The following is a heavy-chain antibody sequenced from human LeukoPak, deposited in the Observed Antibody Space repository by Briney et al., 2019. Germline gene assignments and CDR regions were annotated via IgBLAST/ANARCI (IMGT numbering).Heavy chain of an antibody. V-gene: IGHV4-59*08. CDR3: ARHRSWQHLPSFDP. CDR2: VTYSGTT. Sequence: SETLSLTCTVSGGSISGYYWSWIRQPPGRGLEWIAYVTYSGTTNYNPSLKSRVTISVDTSKNQFTLKLTSVTAADTAMYYCARHRSWQHLPSFDPWGQGTLVTVSS. CDR1: GGSISGYY. D-gene: IGHD6-13*01. J-gene: IGHJ5*02.